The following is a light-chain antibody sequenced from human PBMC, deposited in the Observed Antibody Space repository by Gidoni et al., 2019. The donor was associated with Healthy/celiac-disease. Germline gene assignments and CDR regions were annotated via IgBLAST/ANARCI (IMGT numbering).Light chain of an antibody. Sequence: IVMTQSPDSLAVSLGERATINCKSSQRVLYSSNNKNYLAWYQQKPGQPPKLLIYWASTRESGVPDRFSGSGSGTDFTLTISSLQAEDVAVYYCQQYYSTPITFXXXTRLEIK. V-gene: IGKV4-1*01. CDR2: WAS. CDR3: QQYYSTPIT. CDR1: QRVLYSSNNKNY. J-gene: IGKJ5*01.